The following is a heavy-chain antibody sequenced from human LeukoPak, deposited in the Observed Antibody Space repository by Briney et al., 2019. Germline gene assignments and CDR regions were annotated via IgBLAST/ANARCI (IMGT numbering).Heavy chain of an antibody. CDR3: TRQPGVYYDSSGDIY. CDR2: IRSKANSYAT. J-gene: IGHJ4*02. D-gene: IGHD3-22*01. V-gene: IGHV3-73*01. CDR1: GLTFSGSA. Sequence: GWAVTLSCGAAGLTFSGSAMHGVRQACGKGQEWVGRIRSKANSYATAYAASVKGRFTISRDDSKNTAYLQMNSLKTEDTAVYYCTRQPGVYYDSSGDIYWGQGTLVTVSS.